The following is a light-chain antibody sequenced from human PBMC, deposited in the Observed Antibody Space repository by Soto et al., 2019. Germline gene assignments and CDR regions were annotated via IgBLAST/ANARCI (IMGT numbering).Light chain of an antibody. V-gene: IGLV2-14*03. CDR1: SSDVGGYNY. CDR3: NSYTGSNTFV. Sequence: QSALTQPASVSGSPGQSITISCTGTSSDVGGYNYVSWYQQHPGKAPKLMIFEVTNRPSGISNRFSGSRSGNTASLTISDLQAEDEAEYYCNSYTGSNTFVFGTGTKVPVL. J-gene: IGLJ1*01. CDR2: EVT.